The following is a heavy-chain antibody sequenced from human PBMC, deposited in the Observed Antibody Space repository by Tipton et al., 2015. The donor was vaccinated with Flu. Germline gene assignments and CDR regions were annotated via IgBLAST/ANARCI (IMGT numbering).Heavy chain of an antibody. J-gene: IGHJ4*02. CDR2: LYHSWAT. V-gene: IGHV4-38-2*02. CDR3: ARDVGSGWTN. Sequence: TLSLTCAVSGDYINRASYWGWIRQTPGKGLEWIGTLYHSWATYYNPSLKSRVTLSLDTSQSQLSLKLYSVTAADTAIYYCARDVGSGWTNWGQGALVTVSS. D-gene: IGHD6-19*01. CDR1: GDYINRASY.